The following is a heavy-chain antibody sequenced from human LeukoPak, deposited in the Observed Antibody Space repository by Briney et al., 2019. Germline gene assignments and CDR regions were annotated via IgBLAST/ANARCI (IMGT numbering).Heavy chain of an antibody. D-gene: IGHD6-6*01. Sequence: GGSLRLSCAASGFSFSNYAMSWVRQAPGQGLEWVSAISYSGGSTYYADSVKGRFTISRDSSRNTLYLQMDSLRADDTAIYYCAKDWGSYSSSYFDYWGQGILVTVSS. CDR3: AKDWGSYSSSYFDY. CDR2: ISYSGGST. J-gene: IGHJ4*02. V-gene: IGHV3-23*01. CDR1: GFSFSNYA.